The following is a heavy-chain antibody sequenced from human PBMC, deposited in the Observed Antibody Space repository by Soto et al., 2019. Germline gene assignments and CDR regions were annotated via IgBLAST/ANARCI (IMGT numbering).Heavy chain of an antibody. Sequence: TLSLTCTVSGGSISSGGYYWSWIRQHPGKGLEWIGYIYYSGSTYYNPSLKSRVTISVDASKNQFSLKLSSVTAADTAVYYCARERISSSWYSFDYWGQGTLVTVSS. CDR1: GGSISSGGYY. J-gene: IGHJ4*02. D-gene: IGHD6-13*01. CDR3: ARERISSSWYSFDY. CDR2: IYYSGST. V-gene: IGHV4-31*03.